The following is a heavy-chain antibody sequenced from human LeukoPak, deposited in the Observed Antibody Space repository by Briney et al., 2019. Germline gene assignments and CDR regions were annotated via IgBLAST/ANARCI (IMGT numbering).Heavy chain of an antibody. CDR3: ARGDYDILTGYPQFDP. Sequence: SETLSLTCTVSGGSISGYYWSWIRQPPGKGLEWIGYIYYSGSTNYNPSLKSRVTISVDTSKNQFSLKLSSVTAADTAVYYCARGDYDILTGYPQFDPWGQGTLVTVSS. CDR1: GGSISGYY. CDR2: IYYSGST. J-gene: IGHJ5*02. D-gene: IGHD3-9*01. V-gene: IGHV4-59*01.